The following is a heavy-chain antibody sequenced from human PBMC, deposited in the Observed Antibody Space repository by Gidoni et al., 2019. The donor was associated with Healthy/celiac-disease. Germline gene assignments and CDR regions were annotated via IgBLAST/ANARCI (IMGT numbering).Heavy chain of an antibody. J-gene: IGHJ6*02. CDR2: IWYDGSNK. Sequence: QVQLVESGGGVVQPGRSLRLSCAASGFTFSSYGMHWVRQAPGKGLEWVAVIWYDGSNKYYADSVKGRFTISRDNSKNTLYLQMNSLRAEDTAVYYCARDHVRSIVVVTALIYYYYGMDVWGQGTTVTVSS. CDR3: ARDHVRSIVVVTALIYYYYGMDV. V-gene: IGHV3-33*01. CDR1: GFTFSSYG. D-gene: IGHD2-21*02.